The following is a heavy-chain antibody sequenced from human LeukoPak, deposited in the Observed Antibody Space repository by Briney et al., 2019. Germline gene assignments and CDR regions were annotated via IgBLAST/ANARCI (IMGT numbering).Heavy chain of an antibody. CDR1: GFTFSGSA. Sequence: GGSLRLSCAASGFTFSGSALHWVRQASGKGLEWIGRIRSKTNNYATTYAASVTGRFTISRDDAENTAYLQMNSLKTEDTAVYYCARLNGEATIFGYWGQGSLVTVSS. J-gene: IGHJ4*02. CDR3: ARLNGEATIFGY. D-gene: IGHD5-12*01. V-gene: IGHV3-73*01. CDR2: IRSKTNNYAT.